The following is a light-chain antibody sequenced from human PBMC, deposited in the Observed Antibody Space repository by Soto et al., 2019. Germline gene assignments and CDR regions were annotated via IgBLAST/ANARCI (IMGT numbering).Light chain of an antibody. V-gene: IGLV2-23*02. Sequence: QSALTQPASVSGSPGQSITISCTGTSSDVGSHNFVSWYQQRPGKAPKLMIFEVTKRPSGVSSRFSASKSGNTASLTISGVQAEDEADYYCCSYAGSNNFVVFGGGTKLTVL. CDR3: CSYAGSNNFVV. CDR2: EVT. CDR1: SSDVGSHNF. J-gene: IGLJ2*01.